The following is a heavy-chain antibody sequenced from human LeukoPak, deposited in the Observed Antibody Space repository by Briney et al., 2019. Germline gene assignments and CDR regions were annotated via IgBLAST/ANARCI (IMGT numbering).Heavy chain of an antibody. CDR2: ISAYNGNT. J-gene: IGHJ4*02. CDR3: ARQWFGDWGYYFDY. D-gene: IGHD3-10*01. CDR1: GYTFTSYG. Sequence: GASVKVSCKASGYTFTSYGISWVRQAPGQGLEWMGWISAYNGNTNYAQKLQGRVTMTTDTSTSTAYMELRSLRAEDTAVYYCARQWFGDWGYYFDYWGQGTLVTVSS. V-gene: IGHV1-18*01.